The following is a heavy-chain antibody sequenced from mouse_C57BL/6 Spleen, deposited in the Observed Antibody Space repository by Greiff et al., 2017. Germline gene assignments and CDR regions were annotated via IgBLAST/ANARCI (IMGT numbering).Heavy chain of an antibody. Sequence: EVQLQQSVAELVRPGASVKLSCTASGFNIKNNYMHWVKQRPEQGLEWIGRIDPANGNTKYAPKFQGKATITADTSSNTAYLQLSSLTSEDTAIYYCAPVDGYSWYFDVWGTGTTVTVSS. D-gene: IGHD2-3*01. CDR1: GFNIKNNY. CDR2: IDPANGNT. J-gene: IGHJ1*03. CDR3: APVDGYSWYFDV. V-gene: IGHV14-3*01.